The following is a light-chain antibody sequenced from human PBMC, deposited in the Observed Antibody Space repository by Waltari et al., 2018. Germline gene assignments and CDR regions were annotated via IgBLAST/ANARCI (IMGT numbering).Light chain of an antibody. V-gene: IGLV1-40*01. Sequence: QSVLTQPPSVSGAPGQRVTISCTGSSSNIGAGYEVHWYQQLPGVAPKLLIYGYSSRPLGVPDRFSGSKSGTSASLAITGLQAEDEADYYCQSFDSSLSGVVFGGGTKLTVL. J-gene: IGLJ2*01. CDR3: QSFDSSLSGVV. CDR1: SSNIGAGYE. CDR2: GYS.